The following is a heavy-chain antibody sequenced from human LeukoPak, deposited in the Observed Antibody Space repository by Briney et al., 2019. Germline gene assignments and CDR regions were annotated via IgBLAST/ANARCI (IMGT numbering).Heavy chain of an antibody. CDR2: ISVHNGNT. V-gene: IGHV1-18*01. D-gene: IGHD3-3*01. CDR3: ARITYDFWSGYYMPDDP. Sequence: ASVKVSCKASGYTFTSYGISWVRQAPGQGLEWMGWISVHNGNTDYAQKLRGRVTTTTDTSTSTAYMELRSLRSDDTAVYYCARITYDFWSGYYMPDDPWGQGTLVTVSS. CDR1: GYTFTSYG. J-gene: IGHJ5*02.